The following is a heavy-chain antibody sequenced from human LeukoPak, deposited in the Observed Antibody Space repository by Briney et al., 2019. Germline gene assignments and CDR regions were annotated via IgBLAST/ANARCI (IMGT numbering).Heavy chain of an antibody. CDR1: GFTFSSYA. CDR2: ISCDGSNK. J-gene: IGHJ4*02. CDR3: ASRSAFAIAAAGDY. Sequence: GGSVRLSCAASGFTFSSYAMHWVRQAPGKGLEWVAVISCDGSNKYYADSVKGRFTISRDNSKNTLYLQMNSLRAEDTAVYYCASRSAFAIAAAGDYWGQGTLVTVSS. D-gene: IGHD6-13*01. V-gene: IGHV3-30-3*01.